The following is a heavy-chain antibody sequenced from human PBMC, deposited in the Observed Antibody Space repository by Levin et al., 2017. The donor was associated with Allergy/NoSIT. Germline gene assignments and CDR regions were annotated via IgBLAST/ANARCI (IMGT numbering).Heavy chain of an antibody. CDR1: GYTFTSYG. V-gene: IGHV1-18*01. CDR2: ISAYNGNT. CDR3: ARDPHKLGIRYFDWLSKYYYMDG. Sequence: ASVKVSCKASGYTFTSYGISWVRQAPGQGLEWMGWISAYNGNTNYAQKLQGRVTMTTDTSTSTAYMELRSLRSDDTAVYYCARDPHKLGIRYFDWLSKYYYMDGWGKGTTVTVSS. D-gene: IGHD3-9*01. J-gene: IGHJ6*03.